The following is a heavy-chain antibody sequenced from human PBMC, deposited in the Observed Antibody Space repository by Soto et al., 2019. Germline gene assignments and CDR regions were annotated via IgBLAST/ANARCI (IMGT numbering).Heavy chain of an antibody. J-gene: IGHJ4*02. CDR2: INAGNGNT. V-gene: IGHV1-3*01. Sequence: GASVKVSCKASGYTFISYAMNWVRQAPGQRLEWMGWINAGNGNTKYSQKFQGRVTITRDTSASTGYMELSSLRSEGTAVYYCARDPGYSYGYNWGQGTLVTVSS. D-gene: IGHD5-18*01. CDR1: GYTFISYA. CDR3: ARDPGYSYGYN.